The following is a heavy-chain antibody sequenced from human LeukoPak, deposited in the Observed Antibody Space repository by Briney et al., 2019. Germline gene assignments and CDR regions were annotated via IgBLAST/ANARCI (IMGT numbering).Heavy chain of an antibody. V-gene: IGHV3-11*01. J-gene: IGHJ6*02. CDR1: GFTLSDYY. Sequence: GGSLRLSCAASGFTLSDYYMSWIRQAPGKGLEWVSYISSSGSTIYYADSVKGRFTISRDNAKNSLYLQMNSLRAEDTAVYYCARDQYCSSTSCHKKYYYYYGMDVWGQGTTVTVSS. CDR2: ISSSGSTI. D-gene: IGHD2-2*02. CDR3: ARDQYCSSTSCHKKYYYYYGMDV.